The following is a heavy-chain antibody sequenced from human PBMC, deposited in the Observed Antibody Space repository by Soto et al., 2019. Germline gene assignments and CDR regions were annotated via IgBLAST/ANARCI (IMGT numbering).Heavy chain of an antibody. CDR1: GDSVSSNSAA. CDR2: TYYRSKWYN. J-gene: IGHJ6*02. Sequence: SQTLSLTCAISGDSVSSNSAAWNWIRQSPSRGLEWLGRTYYRSKWYNDYAVSVKSRITINPDTSKNQFSLKLNSVTPEDTAVYYCARDGYSSSWYVGYYYYGMDVWGQGTTVTVSS. V-gene: IGHV6-1*01. D-gene: IGHD6-13*01. CDR3: ARDGYSSSWYVGYYYYGMDV.